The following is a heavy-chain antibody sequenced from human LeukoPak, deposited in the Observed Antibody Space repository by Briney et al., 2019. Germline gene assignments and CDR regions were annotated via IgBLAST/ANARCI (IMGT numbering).Heavy chain of an antibody. CDR1: GFTFSSYS. V-gene: IGHV3-48*04. D-gene: IGHD5-18*01. J-gene: IGHJ4*02. CDR2: ISSSSSTI. CDR3: ARAPTWIQLWLPY. Sequence: GGSLRLSCAASGFTFSSYSMNWVRQAPGKGLEWVSYISSSSSTIYYADSVKGRFTISRDNAKNSLYLQMNSLRAEDTAVHYCARAPTWIQLWLPYWGQGTLVTVSS.